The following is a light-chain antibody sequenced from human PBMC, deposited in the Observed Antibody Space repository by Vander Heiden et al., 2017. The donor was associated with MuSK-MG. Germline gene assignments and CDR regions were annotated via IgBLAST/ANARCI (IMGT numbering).Light chain of an antibody. CDR1: QSISSN. CDR2: GAS. CDR3: QQYNNWRLGPLT. Sequence: EIVMTQSPATLSVSPGERATLSCRASQSISSNLAWYQQKPGQAPRLLIYGASARATSIPARFSGSGSGTEFTLTISSLQSEDFEVYYCQQYNNWRLGPLTFGGGTKVEIK. J-gene: IGKJ4*01. V-gene: IGKV3-15*01.